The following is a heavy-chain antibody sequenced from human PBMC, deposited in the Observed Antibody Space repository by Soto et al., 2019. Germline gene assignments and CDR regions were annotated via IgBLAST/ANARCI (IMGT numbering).Heavy chain of an antibody. J-gene: IGHJ4*02. CDR3: ARGMAEEQIFYYFDY. CDR2: VSYTGTT. CDR1: GGSINNNNYY. Sequence: SETLSLTCTVSGGSINNNNYYWGWVRQPPGKGLEWIGSVSYTGTTYYSPSLKSRVITSIDTSRNQFSLKLRSVTAADTAVYYCARGMAEEQIFYYFDYWGQGALVTVSS. D-gene: IGHD3-9*01. V-gene: IGHV4-39*07.